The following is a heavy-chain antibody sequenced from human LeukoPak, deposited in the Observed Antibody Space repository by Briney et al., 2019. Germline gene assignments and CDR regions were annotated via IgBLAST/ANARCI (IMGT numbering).Heavy chain of an antibody. J-gene: IGHJ6*02. V-gene: IGHV3-21*01. D-gene: IGHD3-22*01. CDR3: ARDASFDSSGYYYSLSYYYGMDV. Sequence: GGSLRLSCAASGFTFSSYSMNWVRQAPGKGLEWVSSISSSSSYIYYADSVKGRFTISRDNAKNSLYLQMNSLRAEDTAVYYCARDASFDSSGYYYSLSYYYGMDVWGQGTTVTVSS. CDR1: GFTFSSYS. CDR2: ISSSSSYI.